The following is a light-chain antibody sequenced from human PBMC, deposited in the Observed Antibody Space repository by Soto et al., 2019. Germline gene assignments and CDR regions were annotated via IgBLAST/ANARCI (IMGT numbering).Light chain of an antibody. CDR3: TSYTAFSTDIL. CDR1: SSDVGNYNF. CDR2: QVT. J-gene: IGLJ2*01. Sequence: QSALTQPASVSGSHGQSITNSCTGTSSDVGNYNFVSWYQHHAVTAPKRIIYQVTNRPSGVSDRFSGSKSGDTASLTISGLQAEDESDYYCTSYTAFSTDILFGGGPKLTVL. V-gene: IGLV2-14*01.